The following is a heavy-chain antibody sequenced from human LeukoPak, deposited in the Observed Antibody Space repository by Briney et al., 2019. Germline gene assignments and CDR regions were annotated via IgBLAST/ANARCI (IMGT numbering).Heavy chain of an antibody. V-gene: IGHV3-30*02. Sequence: GGSLRLSCAASGFTFSSYGMHWVRQAPGKGLEWVAFIRYDGSNKYYADSVKGRFTISRDNSKNTLYLQMNSLRAEDTAVYYCARGTITMVRGVINYGMDVWGQGTTVTVSS. CDR3: ARGTITMVRGVINYGMDV. CDR1: GFTFSSYG. CDR2: IRYDGSNK. D-gene: IGHD3-10*01. J-gene: IGHJ6*02.